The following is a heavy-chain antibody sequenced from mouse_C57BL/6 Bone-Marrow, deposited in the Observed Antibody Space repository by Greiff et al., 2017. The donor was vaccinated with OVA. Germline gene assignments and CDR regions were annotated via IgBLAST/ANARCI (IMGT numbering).Heavy chain of an antibody. CDR1: GFSLTSYA. V-gene: IGHV2-9-1*01. J-gene: IGHJ2*01. Sequence: VKVVESGPGLVAPSQSLSITCTVSGFSLTSYAISWVRQPPGKGLEWLGVIWTGGGTNYNSALKSRLSTCKDNTKSHVFLKMNSLQTDDTAGYYCARSPSLAHFDYWGQGTTLTVSS. CDR3: ARSPSLAHFDY. D-gene: IGHD1-3*01. CDR2: IWTGGGT.